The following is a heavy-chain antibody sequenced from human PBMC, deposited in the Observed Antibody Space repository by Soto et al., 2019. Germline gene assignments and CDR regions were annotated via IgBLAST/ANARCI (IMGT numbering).Heavy chain of an antibody. CDR1: GYTFTIYG. Sequence: ASVKVSCKASGYTFTIYGISWVRQAPGQGLEWMGWISAYNGNTNYAQKLQGRVTMTTDTSTSTAYMELRSLRSDDTAVYYCARGTYYDILTGYYPLDYWGQGTLVTVSS. V-gene: IGHV1-18*01. CDR2: ISAYNGNT. D-gene: IGHD3-9*01. J-gene: IGHJ4*02. CDR3: ARGTYYDILTGYYPLDY.